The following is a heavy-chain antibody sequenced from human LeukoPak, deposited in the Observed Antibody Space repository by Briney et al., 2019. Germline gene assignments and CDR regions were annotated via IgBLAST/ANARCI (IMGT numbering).Heavy chain of an antibody. CDR2: IIPIFDTA. Sequence: GASVKLSCKASGYAFSDVYFNWVRQAPGQGLEWMGWIIPIFDTADYTQRFQGRVTFTADKSTGTAFMELSSLRSEDTATYYCVRDYDSSGPQKNYFDFWGQGTLVTVSS. D-gene: IGHD3-22*01. V-gene: IGHV1-69*06. CDR3: VRDYDSSGPQKNYFDF. J-gene: IGHJ4*02. CDR1: GYAFSDVY.